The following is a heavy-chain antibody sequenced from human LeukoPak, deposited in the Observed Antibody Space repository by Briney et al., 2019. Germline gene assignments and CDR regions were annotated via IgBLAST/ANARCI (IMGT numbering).Heavy chain of an antibody. J-gene: IGHJ4*02. CDR2: ISDSGGST. CDR1: GFTFSSYA. D-gene: IGHD6-19*01. V-gene: IGHV3-23*01. Sequence: PGGSLRLSCAASGFTFSSYAMSWVRQTPGKGLEWVSGISDSGGSTYYADSVKGRFTISRGNSKNTLCLQMNSLRAEDTAVYYCAKIPVSYSSGWSNFDYWGQGTLVTVSS. CDR3: AKIPVSYSSGWSNFDY.